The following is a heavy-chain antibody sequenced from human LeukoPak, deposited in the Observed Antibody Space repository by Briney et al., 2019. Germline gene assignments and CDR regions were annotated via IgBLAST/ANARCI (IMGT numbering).Heavy chain of an antibody. CDR3: AKTPVVTLSAFDI. CDR1: GGSFSGYV. CDR2: INHSGST. J-gene: IGHJ3*02. V-gene: IGHV4-34*01. Sequence: SETLSLTCGVYGGSFSGYVWSRIRQPPGKGLQWIGEINHSGSTTYNPSLKSQVTISLDTSRNQFSLKLTSVTAADTAVYYCAKTPVVTLSAFDIWGQGTLVTVSS. D-gene: IGHD3-22*01.